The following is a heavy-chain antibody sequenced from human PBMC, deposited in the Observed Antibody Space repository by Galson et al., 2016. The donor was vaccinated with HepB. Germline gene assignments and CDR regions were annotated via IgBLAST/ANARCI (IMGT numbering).Heavy chain of an antibody. Sequence: SLRLSCAASGFSFSSYGMHWVRQAPGKGPEWVAVIWKDGSEKYYADSVKGRFTISRDTSKNTLYLRMNSLRAEDTAVYYCARGGNSWNHMSYFDYWGQGSLVTVSS. CDR2: IWKDGSEK. V-gene: IGHV3-33*01. CDR3: ARGGNSWNHMSYFDY. D-gene: IGHD1-20*01. CDR1: GFSFSSYG. J-gene: IGHJ4*02.